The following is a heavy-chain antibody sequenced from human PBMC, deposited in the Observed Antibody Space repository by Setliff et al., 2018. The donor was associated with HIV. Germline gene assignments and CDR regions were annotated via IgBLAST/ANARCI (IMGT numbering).Heavy chain of an antibody. Sequence: VASVKVSCKASGYSFTSYGISWVRQAPGQGLEWMGWISAYNGNKNYAQNLQDRVTMTTDTSTSTAYMELRSLRSDDTAIYYCARDLFRWAAAGPSYFDSWGQGTLVTSPQ. J-gene: IGHJ4*02. CDR3: ARDLFRWAAAGPSYFDS. D-gene: IGHD6-13*01. CDR1: GYSFTSYG. V-gene: IGHV1-18*01. CDR2: ISAYNGNK.